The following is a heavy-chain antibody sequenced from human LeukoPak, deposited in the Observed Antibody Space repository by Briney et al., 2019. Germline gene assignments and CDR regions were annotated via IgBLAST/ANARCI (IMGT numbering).Heavy chain of an antibody. J-gene: IGHJ4*02. D-gene: IGHD5-24*01. CDR3: AREGDGYDLGIDY. CDR2: IWYDGSNK. V-gene: IGHV3-33*01. Sequence: GGSLRLSCAASGFTLSSYGMHWVRQAPGKGLEWVAVIWYDGSNKYYADSVKGRFTISRDNSKNTLYLQMNSLRAEDTAVYYCAREGDGYDLGIDYWGQGTLVTVSS. CDR1: GFTLSSYG.